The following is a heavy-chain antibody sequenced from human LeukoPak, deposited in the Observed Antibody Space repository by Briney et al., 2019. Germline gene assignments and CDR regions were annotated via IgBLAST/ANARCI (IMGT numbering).Heavy chain of an antibody. CDR3: AREVLLWFGEITQDYYMDV. D-gene: IGHD3-10*01. J-gene: IGHJ6*03. CDR1: GFTFSSYS. Sequence: GGSLRLSCAASGFTFSSYSMNWVRQVPGKGLEWVSSISSSSSYIYYADSVKGRFTISRDNAKNSLYLQMNSLRAEDTAVYYCAREVLLWFGEITQDYYMDVWGKGTTVTISS. CDR2: ISSSSSYI. V-gene: IGHV3-21*01.